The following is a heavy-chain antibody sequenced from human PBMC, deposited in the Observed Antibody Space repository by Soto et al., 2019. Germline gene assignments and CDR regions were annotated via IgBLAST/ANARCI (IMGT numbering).Heavy chain of an antibody. V-gene: IGHV3-72*01. CDR3: SRSIPTSSVGGSFDY. D-gene: IGHD1-26*01. CDR2: SRNKAHSYST. J-gene: IGHJ4*02. Sequence: EVELVESGGGLVQPGGSLRLSCAASGVTLSDHYMEWVRQAPGKGLEWVGRSRNKAHSYSTEYAASVKGRFTISRDDSKNSLYLQMSSLKTEDTAMYYCSRSIPTSSVGGSFDYWGQGILVTVS. CDR1: GVTLSDHY.